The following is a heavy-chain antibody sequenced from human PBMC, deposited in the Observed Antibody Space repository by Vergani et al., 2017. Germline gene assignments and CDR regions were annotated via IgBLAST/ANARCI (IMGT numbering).Heavy chain of an antibody. J-gene: IGHJ4*02. V-gene: IGHV3-30*02. CDR3: SKHFRGWGIDY. Sequence: QVQLVESGGGVVQRGGSLRLSCATSGFTLSNYDMQWISQGPGKGLEFVAFIQFDVSNQYYADSVKGRFTLSRDFSKNTLYLQMNSLRTDDTATYYCSKHFRGWGIDYWGQGTQVIVSS. CDR1: GFTLSNYD. D-gene: IGHD3-16*01. CDR2: IQFDVSNQ.